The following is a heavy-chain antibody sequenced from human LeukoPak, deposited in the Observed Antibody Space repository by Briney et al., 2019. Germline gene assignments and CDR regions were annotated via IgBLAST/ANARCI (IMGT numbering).Heavy chain of an antibody. CDR3: ARAQWNTAPFDY. CDR1: GFTFSNYA. Sequence: GGSLRLSCAASGFTFSNYAVSWVRQAPGKGLEWVSAISGSGGSTYYADSVKGRFTISRDNAKNSLSLQMNSLRIDDTAVYYCARAQWNTAPFDYWGQGTLVTVSS. D-gene: IGHD1-1*01. CDR2: ISGSGGST. J-gene: IGHJ4*02. V-gene: IGHV3-23*01.